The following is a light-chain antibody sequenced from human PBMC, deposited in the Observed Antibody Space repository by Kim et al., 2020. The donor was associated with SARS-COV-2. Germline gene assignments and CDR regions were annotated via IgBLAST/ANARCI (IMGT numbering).Light chain of an antibody. CDR2: GAS. J-gene: IGKJ2*01. CDR3: QQYVKWPFT. V-gene: IGKV3-15*01. Sequence: EIVMTQSPATLSVSPGDRATLSCRAGQSVDGNLAWYQQKPGQAPRLLIYGASTRATGIPARFSGSGSGAVYTLSISSLQSEDFALYYCQQYVKWPFTFGQGTKLEIK. CDR1: QSVDGN.